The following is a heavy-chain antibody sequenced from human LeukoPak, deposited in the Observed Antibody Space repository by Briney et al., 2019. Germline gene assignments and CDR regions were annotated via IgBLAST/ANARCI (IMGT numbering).Heavy chain of an antibody. D-gene: IGHD3-9*01. CDR2: INGDGGNI. J-gene: IGHJ6*02. CDR3: TRDLMDYDVSTGLHHYYMDV. Sequence: AGGSLRLSCAASGFTFSSYAMSWVRQAPRKGLVWVSRINGDGGNINYADSVRGRFTISRDNAKNTLYLQMNTLRVEDTAVYYCTRDLMDYDVSTGLHHYYMDVWGQGTTVTVSS. CDR1: GFTFSSYA. V-gene: IGHV3-74*01.